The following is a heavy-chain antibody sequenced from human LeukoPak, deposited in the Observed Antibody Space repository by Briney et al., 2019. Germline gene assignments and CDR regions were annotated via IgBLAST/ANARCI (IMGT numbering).Heavy chain of an antibody. CDR3: ARDRHCSDGSCSGL. V-gene: IGHV3-53*01. Sequence: GESLRLSCAASGLTVSNNGMKGVRQAPGKGLEWVSLIYSGGSTYYADSVKGRFTISRDNPKNTVYLQMNNLRAEDTAVYYCARDRHCSDGSCSGLWGQGTLVTVSS. CDR2: IYSGGST. CDR1: GLTVSNNG. D-gene: IGHD2-15*01. J-gene: IGHJ4*02.